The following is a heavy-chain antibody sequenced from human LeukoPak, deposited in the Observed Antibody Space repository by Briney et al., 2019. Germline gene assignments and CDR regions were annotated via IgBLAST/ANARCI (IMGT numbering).Heavy chain of an antibody. Sequence: SETLSLTCTVSGGSVSSGSYYWSWIRQPPGKGLEWIGYIYYSGSTNYSPSLKSRVTISVDTSKNQFSLKLSSVTAADTAVYYCARDMDFGGYSLWGQGTLVTVSS. CDR1: GGSVSSGSYY. J-gene: IGHJ4*02. D-gene: IGHD2-21*01. CDR3: ARDMDFGGYSL. V-gene: IGHV4-61*01. CDR2: IYYSGST.